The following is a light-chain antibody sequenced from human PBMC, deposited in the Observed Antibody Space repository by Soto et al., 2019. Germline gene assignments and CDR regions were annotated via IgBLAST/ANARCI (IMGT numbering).Light chain of an antibody. CDR3: AAWDDSLSAVV. J-gene: IGLJ2*01. CDR1: SSNIGSNY. V-gene: IGLV1-47*03. Sequence: QSVLTQPPSASGTPGQRVTISCSGSSSNIGSNYVYWYQQLPGTAPKLLIYRNNQRPSGVPDRFSGSKSGTSASLAISGLWSEDEADYYCAAWDDSLSAVVFGGGTKLTVL. CDR2: RNN.